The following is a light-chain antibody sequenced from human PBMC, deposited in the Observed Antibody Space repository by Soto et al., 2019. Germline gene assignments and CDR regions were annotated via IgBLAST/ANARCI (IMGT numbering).Light chain of an antibody. Sequence: EIVLTQSPATLSLSPGERATLSCRASQSVSSYLAWYQQKPGQAPRLLIYDASNRATGIPDRFSGSGSGTDFTLTISRLEPEDFAVYYCQQYDYSPRTFGQGTKVDIK. J-gene: IGKJ1*01. CDR2: DAS. V-gene: IGKV3-11*01. CDR3: QQYDYSPRT. CDR1: QSVSSY.